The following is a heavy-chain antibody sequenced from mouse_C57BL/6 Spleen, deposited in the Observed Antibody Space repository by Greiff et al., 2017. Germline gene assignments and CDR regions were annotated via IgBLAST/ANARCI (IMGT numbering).Heavy chain of an antibody. Sequence: DVQLQESGPGLVKPSQSLSLTCSVTGYSITSGYYWNWIRQFPGNKLEWMGYISYDGSNNYNPSLKNRISITRDTSKNQFFLKLNSVTTEDTATYYCARENDYDLGYWGQGTTLTVSS. CDR1: GYSITSGYY. CDR3: ARENDYDLGY. J-gene: IGHJ2*01. V-gene: IGHV3-6*01. CDR2: ISYDGSN. D-gene: IGHD2-4*01.